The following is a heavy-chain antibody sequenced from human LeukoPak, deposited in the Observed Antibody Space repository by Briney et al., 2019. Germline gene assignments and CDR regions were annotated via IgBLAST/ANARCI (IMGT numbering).Heavy chain of an antibody. Sequence: GASVKVSCKASGYTFTGYYMHWVRQAPAQGLEWMGWINPNSGGTNYAQKFQGRVTMTRDTSISTAYMELSSLRSEDTAVYYCAVDSGSYSGLDYWGQGTLVTVSS. CDR2: INPNSGGT. V-gene: IGHV1-2*02. CDR3: AVDSGSYSGLDY. CDR1: GYTFTGYY. D-gene: IGHD1-26*01. J-gene: IGHJ4*02.